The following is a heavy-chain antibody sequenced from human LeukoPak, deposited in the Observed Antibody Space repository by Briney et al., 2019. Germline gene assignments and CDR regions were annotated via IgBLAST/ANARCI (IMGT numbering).Heavy chain of an antibody. J-gene: IGHJ6*03. V-gene: IGHV5-51*01. Sequence: GESLKISCKGSGYSFFAYWIAWVRQMPGKGLEWMGIIYPGDSDTRYSPSFQGQVTISADKSISTAYLQWSSPKASDTAMYYCARLALYYYYYMDVWGKGTTVTVSS. CDR3: ARLALYYYYYMDV. CDR2: IYPGDSDT. CDR1: GYSFFAYW.